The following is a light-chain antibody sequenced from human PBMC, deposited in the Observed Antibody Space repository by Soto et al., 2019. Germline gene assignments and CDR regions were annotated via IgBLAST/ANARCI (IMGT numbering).Light chain of an antibody. Sequence: DIQMTQSPSTLSASVGDRVTITCRASQSISSWLAWYQQKPVKAPKLLIYDASSLESGVPSRFSGSGSGTEFNLTISSLQPDYFATYYCQQYNSYSTFGPGTKVDIK. J-gene: IGKJ3*01. V-gene: IGKV1-5*01. CDR1: QSISSW. CDR2: DAS. CDR3: QQYNSYST.